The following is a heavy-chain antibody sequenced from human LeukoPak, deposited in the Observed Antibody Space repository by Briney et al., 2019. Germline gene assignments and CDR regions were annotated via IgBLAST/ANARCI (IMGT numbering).Heavy chain of an antibody. D-gene: IGHD6-13*01. J-gene: IGHJ4*02. CDR2: ISYDGSNK. CDR3: ARYSSSRGHFDY. V-gene: IGHV3-30*03. Sequence: GRSLRLSCAASGFTFSSYGMHWVRQAPGKGLEWVAVISYDGSNKYYADSVKGRFTISRDNSKNTLYLQMNSLRAEDTAVYYCARYSSSRGHFDYWGQGTLVTVSS. CDR1: GFTFSSYG.